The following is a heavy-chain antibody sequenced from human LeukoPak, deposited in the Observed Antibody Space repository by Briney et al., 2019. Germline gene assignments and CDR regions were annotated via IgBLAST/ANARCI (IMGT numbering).Heavy chain of an antibody. CDR1: GFTVSSNY. Sequence: GGSLTLSCAASGFTVSSNYMSWVRQAPGKGLEWVSVIYSGGGTYYADSVKGRFTISRDNSKNTVYLQMNSLRAEDTAVYYCATETDDYWGQGTLVTVSS. J-gene: IGHJ4*02. D-gene: IGHD2-21*02. CDR3: ATETDDY. CDR2: IYSGGGT. V-gene: IGHV3-66*01.